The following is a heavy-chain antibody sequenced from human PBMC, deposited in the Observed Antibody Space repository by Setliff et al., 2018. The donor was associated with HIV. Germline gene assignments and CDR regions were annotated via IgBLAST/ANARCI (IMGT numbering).Heavy chain of an antibody. Sequence: ASVKVSCKASGYTFTGYNIHWVRQAPGQGLEWMGIINPIPATTTYAEKFQGRVTMTRDTSTSTVYMEMSSLTSDDTAVYYCVRGGGTSRSVSPFAYWGQGTLVTVSS. J-gene: IGHJ4*02. CDR1: GYTFTGYN. V-gene: IGHV1-46*01. CDR3: VRGGGTSRSVSPFAY. D-gene: IGHD1-1*01. CDR2: INPIPATT.